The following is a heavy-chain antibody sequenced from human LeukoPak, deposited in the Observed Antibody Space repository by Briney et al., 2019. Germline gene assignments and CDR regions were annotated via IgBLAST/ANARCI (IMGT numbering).Heavy chain of an antibody. V-gene: IGHV1-2*02. CDR3: ARGGGNAYFFNY. J-gene: IGHJ4*02. Sequence: ASVKVSCKASGYTFTGYYMHWVRQAPGQGLEWMGWINPNSGGTNYAQKFQGRVTMTRDTSISTVYMELTRLTSDDTAVYYCARGGGNAYFFNYWGQGTLVTVSS. CDR1: GYTFTGYY. CDR2: INPNSGGT. D-gene: IGHD4-23*01.